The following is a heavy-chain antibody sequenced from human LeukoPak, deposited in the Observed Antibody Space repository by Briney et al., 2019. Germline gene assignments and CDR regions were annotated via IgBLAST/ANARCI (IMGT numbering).Heavy chain of an antibody. CDR2: IYHSGST. CDR3: ARVRGDYVYYFDY. J-gene: IGHJ4*02. V-gene: IGHV4-38-2*02. Sequence: SETLSLTCTVSGYSISSGYYWGWIRQSPGKGLEWIGSIYHSGSTYYNPSLKSRVTISVDTSKNQFSLKLSSVTAADTAVYYCARVRGDYVYYFDYWGQGTLVTVSS. D-gene: IGHD4-17*01. CDR1: GYSISSGYY.